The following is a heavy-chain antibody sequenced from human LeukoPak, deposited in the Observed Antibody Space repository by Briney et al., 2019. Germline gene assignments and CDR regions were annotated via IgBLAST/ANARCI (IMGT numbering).Heavy chain of an antibody. CDR1: GGSINNYY. D-gene: IGHD6-13*01. Sequence: SETLSLTCTVSGGSINNYYWSWIRQPPGPGLVGMGYIYYSGSTNDNPSLKSRVTITVDTSKNQFSLKLSSVTAADTAVYYCARDGSSSWYYFDYWGQGTLVTVSS. J-gene: IGHJ4*02. CDR3: ARDGSSSWYYFDY. V-gene: IGHV4-59*01. CDR2: IYYSGST.